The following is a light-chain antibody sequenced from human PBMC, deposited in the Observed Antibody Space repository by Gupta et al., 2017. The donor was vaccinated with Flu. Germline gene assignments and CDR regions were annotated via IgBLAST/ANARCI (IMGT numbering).Light chain of an antibody. CDR3: CSYAGAYTWV. CDR2: DFS. Sequence: QSALTQPRSVSGSPGQSVTISCTGTNSDVGGYNYVSWCQQHPGQAPKLIIYDFSKRPAGVPVRFSGSKSGNTASLTSSGLQAEDEADYYCCSYAGAYTWVFGGGTKLTVL. J-gene: IGLJ3*02. V-gene: IGLV2-11*01. CDR1: NSDVGGYNY.